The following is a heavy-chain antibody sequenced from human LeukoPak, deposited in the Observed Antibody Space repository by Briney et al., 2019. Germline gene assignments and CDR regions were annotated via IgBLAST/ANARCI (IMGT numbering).Heavy chain of an antibody. CDR3: AREKRDVWGQGTNLIQHAFDI. J-gene: IGHJ3*02. D-gene: IGHD3-16*01. V-gene: IGHV3-23*01. CDR1: GFTFSSYA. CDR2: ISGSGGST. Sequence: GGSLRLSCAASGFTFSSYAMSWVRQAPGKGLEWVSAISGSGGSTYYADSVKGRFTISRDNAKNSLYLQMNSLRDEDTAVYYCAREKRDVWGQGTNLIQHAFDIWGQGTMVTVSS.